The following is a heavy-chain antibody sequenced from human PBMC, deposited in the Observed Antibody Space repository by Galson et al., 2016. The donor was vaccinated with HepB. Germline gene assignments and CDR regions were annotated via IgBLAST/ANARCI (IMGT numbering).Heavy chain of an antibody. CDR2: IGGRGVNT. CDR3: AKLSQYLGDDCPRYFDL. Sequence: SLRLSCAASGFIFSSKDMSWVRQAPGQGLEWVASIGGRGVNTYYADSVKGRFTISRDNSNNILFLQSSSLRAEDTALYFCAKLSQYLGDDCPRYFDLWGRGTLVTVSS. D-gene: IGHD2-21*01. CDR1: GFIFSSKD. V-gene: IGHV3-23*01. J-gene: IGHJ2*01.